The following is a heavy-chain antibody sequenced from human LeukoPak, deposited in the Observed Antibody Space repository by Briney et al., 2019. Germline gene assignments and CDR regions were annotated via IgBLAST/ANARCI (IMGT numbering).Heavy chain of an antibody. D-gene: IGHD3-9*01. CDR3: AREYDILTDRFYFDY. CDR1: GFTFSSYW. V-gene: IGHV3-7*03. J-gene: IGHJ4*02. CDR2: INQDGSEE. Sequence: PGGSLRLSCAASGFTFSSYWMSWVRQAPGKGLEWVANINQDGSEEYYVDSVKGRVTISRDNAKNSLYLQTNSLRAEDTAVYYCAREYDILTDRFYFDYWGQGTLVTVSS.